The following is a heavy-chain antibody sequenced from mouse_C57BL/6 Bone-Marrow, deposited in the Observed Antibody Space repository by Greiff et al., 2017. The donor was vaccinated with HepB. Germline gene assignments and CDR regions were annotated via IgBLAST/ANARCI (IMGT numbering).Heavy chain of an antibody. CDR3: ARFRLRDYYYDY. CDR1: GYTFTDYY. D-gene: IGHD3-2*02. V-gene: IGHV1-26*01. J-gene: IGHJ2*01. CDR2: INPNNGVT. Sequence: EVQLQQSGPVLVKPGASVKISCKASGYTFTDYYMNWVKQSHGKSLEWIGDINPNNGVTSYNQKFKGKATLTVDTSSSTAYMELRGLTSEDSAVYYCARFRLRDYYYDYWGQGTTLTVSS.